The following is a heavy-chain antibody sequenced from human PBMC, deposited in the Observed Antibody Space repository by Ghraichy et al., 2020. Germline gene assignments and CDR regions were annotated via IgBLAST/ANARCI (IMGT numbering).Heavy chain of an antibody. D-gene: IGHD3-9*01. Sequence: SETLSLTCTVSGGSISSYYWSWIRQPPGKGLEWIGYIYYSGSTNYNPSLKSRVTISVDTSKNQFSLKLSSVTAADTAVYYCARNLHYDILTGYYYWGQGTLVTVSS. CDR2: IYYSGST. J-gene: IGHJ4*02. CDR3: ARNLHYDILTGYYY. V-gene: IGHV4-59*01. CDR1: GGSISSYY.